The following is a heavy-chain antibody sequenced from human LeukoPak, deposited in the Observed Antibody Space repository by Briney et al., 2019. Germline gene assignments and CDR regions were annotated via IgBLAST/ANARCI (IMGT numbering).Heavy chain of an antibody. CDR3: ARGWVLRYFDWLLYLGYFDY. D-gene: IGHD3-9*01. Sequence: ASVKVSCKASGCTFTGYYMHWVRQAPGQGLEWMGIINPSGGSTSYAQKFQGRVTMTRDTSTSTVYMELSSLRSEDTAVYYCARGWVLRYFDWLLYLGYFDYWGQGTLVTVSS. CDR1: GCTFTGYY. J-gene: IGHJ4*02. CDR2: INPSGGST. V-gene: IGHV1-46*01.